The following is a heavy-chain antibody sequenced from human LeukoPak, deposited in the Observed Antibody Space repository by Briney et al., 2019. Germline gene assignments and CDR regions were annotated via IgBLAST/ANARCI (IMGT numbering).Heavy chain of an antibody. CDR2: INPNSGGT. Sequence: ASVKVSCKASGYTFTGYYMHRVRQAPGQGLEWMGRINPNSGGTNYAQKFRGRVTMTRDTSISTAYMELSRLRSDDTAVYYCAREWCYGGSCYSEDYFDYWGQGTLVTVSS. J-gene: IGHJ4*02. CDR1: GYTFTGYY. CDR3: AREWCYGGSCYSEDYFDY. V-gene: IGHV1-2*06. D-gene: IGHD2-15*01.